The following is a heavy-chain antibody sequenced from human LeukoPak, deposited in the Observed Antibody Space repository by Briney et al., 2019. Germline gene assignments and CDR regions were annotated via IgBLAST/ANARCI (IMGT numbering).Heavy chain of an antibody. Sequence: SETLSLTCTVSGGSISSRSYFWGWLRQPPGKGLEWIASIYYSGSPFYTPSLTSRVTISVDTSKNQFSLRLSSVTAADTAVYYCARESYCTAATCPGWFDPWGQGTLVTVSS. CDR3: ARESYCTAATCPGWFDP. CDR1: GGSISSRSYF. V-gene: IGHV4-39*07. J-gene: IGHJ5*02. CDR2: IYYSGSP. D-gene: IGHD2-8*02.